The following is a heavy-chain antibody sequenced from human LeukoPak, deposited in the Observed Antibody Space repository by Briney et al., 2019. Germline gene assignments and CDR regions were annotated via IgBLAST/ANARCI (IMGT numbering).Heavy chain of an antibody. CDR3: ARDNPSAGALDY. J-gene: IGHJ4*02. CDR2: IYSGGST. D-gene: IGHD1-26*01. CDR1: GFTFSSYA. Sequence: GGSLRLSCAASGFTFSSYAMSWVRQAPGKGLEWVSVIYSGGSTYYADSVKGRFTISRDNSKNTLYLQMNSLRAEDTAVYYCARDNPSAGALDYWGQGTLVTVSS. V-gene: IGHV3-66*01.